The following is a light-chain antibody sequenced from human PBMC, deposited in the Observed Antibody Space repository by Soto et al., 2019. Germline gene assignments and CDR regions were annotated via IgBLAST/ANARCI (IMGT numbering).Light chain of an antibody. V-gene: IGLV2-11*01. CDR2: SIT. J-gene: IGLJ1*01. Sequence: QSALTQPRSVSGSPGQSVTISCTGTSSDVGGHNYVSWYQQHPGKAPNLLISSITKRSSGVPDRFSGSKSGNTAFLTISGLHTDDEADYYCCSYAGNYDYVFGTGTKLTVL. CDR3: CSYAGNYDYV. CDR1: SSDVGGHNY.